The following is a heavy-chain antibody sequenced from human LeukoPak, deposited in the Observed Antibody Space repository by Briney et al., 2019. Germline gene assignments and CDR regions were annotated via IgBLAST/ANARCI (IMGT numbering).Heavy chain of an antibody. D-gene: IGHD3-3*01. J-gene: IGHJ4*02. Sequence: GGSLRLSCAASGFTFSSYSMNWVRQAPGKGLEWVSSISSSSSYIYYADSVKGRFAISRDNAKNSLYLQMNSLRAEDTAVYYCARERITIFGVVSYWGQGTLVTVSS. CDR1: GFTFSSYS. CDR2: ISSSSSYI. V-gene: IGHV3-21*01. CDR3: ARERITIFGVVSY.